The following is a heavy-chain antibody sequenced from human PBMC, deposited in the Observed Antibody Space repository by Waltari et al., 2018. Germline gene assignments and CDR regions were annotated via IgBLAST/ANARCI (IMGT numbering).Heavy chain of an antibody. Sequence: QVQLQQWGAGLLKPSETLSLTCAVYGGSFSGYYWSWIRQPPGKGLEWIGEINHSGSTNYNASLKSRVTISVDTSKNQFSLKLSSVTAADTAVYYCARGPYYYDFQPNWYFDLWGRGTLVIVSS. CDR2: INHSGST. D-gene: IGHD3-22*01. CDR3: ARGPYYYDFQPNWYFDL. CDR1: GGSFSGYY. V-gene: IGHV4-34*01. J-gene: IGHJ2*01.